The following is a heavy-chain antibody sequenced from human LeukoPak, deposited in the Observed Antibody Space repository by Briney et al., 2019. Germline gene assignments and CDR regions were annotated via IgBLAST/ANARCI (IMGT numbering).Heavy chain of an antibody. D-gene: IGHD6-19*01. Sequence: GGSLRLSCAASGFTFDDYAMHWVRQAPGKGLEWVSGISWNNGSIGYADSVKGRFTISRDNAKNSLYLQMNSLRAEDTALYYCAKDMRRYSSGWYSILFDYWGQGTLVTVSS. V-gene: IGHV3-9*01. CDR3: AKDMRRYSSGWYSILFDY. J-gene: IGHJ4*02. CDR1: GFTFDDYA. CDR2: ISWNNGSI.